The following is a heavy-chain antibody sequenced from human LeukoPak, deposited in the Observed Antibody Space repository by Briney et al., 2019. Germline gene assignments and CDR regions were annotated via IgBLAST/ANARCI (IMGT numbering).Heavy chain of an antibody. V-gene: IGHV4-38-2*01. J-gene: IGHJ2*01. CDR2: IYHSGST. CDR1: GYSISSGYY. Sequence: ASETLSLTCAVSGYSISSGYYWGWTRQPPGKGLEWIGSIYHSGSTYYNPSLKSRVTISVDTSKNQFSLKLSSVTAADMAVYYCARLSRDGYNKRDFDLWGRGTLVTVSS. D-gene: IGHD5-24*01. CDR3: ARLSRDGYNKRDFDL.